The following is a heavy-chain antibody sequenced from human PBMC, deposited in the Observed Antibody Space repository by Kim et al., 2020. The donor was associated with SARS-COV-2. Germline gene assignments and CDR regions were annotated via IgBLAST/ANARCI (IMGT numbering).Heavy chain of an antibody. CDR2: TSWNGATS. V-gene: IGHV3-20*04. Sequence: GGSLRLSCAASGFIFDDYPMTWVRQIPNKGLEWVCSTSWNGATSSYGDSVRGRFTVSRDNAKNFLYLQMNTLTAEDTALYYCARDPRYITAEGFDSWGQGTLVTVSS. D-gene: IGHD1-20*01. CDR3: ARDPRYITAEGFDS. CDR1: GFIFDDYP. J-gene: IGHJ4*02.